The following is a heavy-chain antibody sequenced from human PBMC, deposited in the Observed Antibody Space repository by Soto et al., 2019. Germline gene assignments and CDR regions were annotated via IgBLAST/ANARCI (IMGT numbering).Heavy chain of an antibody. CDR2: INPNSGGT. V-gene: IGHV1-2*02. D-gene: IGHD5-18*01. Sequence: ASVKVSCKASGYTFTGYYMHWVRQAPGQGLEWMGWINPNSGGTNYAQKFQGRVTMTRDTSISTAYMELSRLRSDDTAVYYCARDPYYTAMVGGNDYWGRGTLVTVSS. J-gene: IGHJ4*02. CDR1: GYTFTGYY. CDR3: ARDPYYTAMVGGNDY.